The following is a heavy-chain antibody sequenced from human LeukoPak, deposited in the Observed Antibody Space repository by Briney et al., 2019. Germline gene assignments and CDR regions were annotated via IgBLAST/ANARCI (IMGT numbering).Heavy chain of an antibody. CDR3: ARIGARGTNYGDYDGYFDY. J-gene: IGHJ4*02. Sequence: ASVKVSCKASGYTFNSYGISWVRQAPGQGLEWMGWISAYNGNTNYAQKLQGRVTMTTDTSTSTAYMELRSLRSDDTAVYYCARIGARGTNYGDYDGYFDYWGQGTLVTVSS. D-gene: IGHD4-17*01. V-gene: IGHV1-18*01. CDR1: GYTFNSYG. CDR2: ISAYNGNT.